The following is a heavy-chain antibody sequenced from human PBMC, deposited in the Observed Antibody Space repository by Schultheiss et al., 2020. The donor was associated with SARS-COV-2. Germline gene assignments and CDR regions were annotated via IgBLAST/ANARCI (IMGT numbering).Heavy chain of an antibody. CDR2: IYYSGST. J-gene: IGHJ6*03. V-gene: IGHV4-61*01. Sequence: SETLSLTCTVSGGSVSSGSYYWSWIRQPPGKGLEWIGYIYYSGSTNYNPSLKSRVTISVDTSKNQFSLKLSSVTAADTAVYYCARVPVPAAIPAEYYYYYMDVWGKGTTVTVSS. D-gene: IGHD2-2*01. CDR3: ARVPVPAAIPAEYYYYYMDV. CDR1: GGSVSSGSYY.